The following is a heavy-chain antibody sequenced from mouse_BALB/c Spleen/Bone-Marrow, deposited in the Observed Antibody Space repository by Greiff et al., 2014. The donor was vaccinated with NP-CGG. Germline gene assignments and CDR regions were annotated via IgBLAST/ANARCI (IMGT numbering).Heavy chain of an antibody. CDR1: GFAFSSYD. J-gene: IGHJ4*01. V-gene: IGHV5-12-1*01. D-gene: IGHD2-3*01. CDR2: ISHGGGTT. CDR3: TRHGGYYPYYYAMDY. Sequence: EVQGVESGGGLVKPGGSLKLSCAASGFAFSSYDMSWVRQTPEKRLEWVAYISHGGGTTYYSDTVKGRFTISRDNAKNTLYLQMSSLKSEDTAIYYCTRHGGYYPYYYAMDYWGQGTLVTVSS.